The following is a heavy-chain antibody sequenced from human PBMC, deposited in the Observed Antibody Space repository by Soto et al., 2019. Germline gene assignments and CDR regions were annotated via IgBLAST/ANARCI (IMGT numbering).Heavy chain of an antibody. J-gene: IGHJ6*02. CDR3: ARDSTPSYYYGMDV. Sequence: QVQLQESGPGLVKPSQTLSLTCTVSGGSISSGGYYWSWIRQHPGKGLEWIGYIYYSGSTDYNPSLKSRVTISVDTSKNQFSLKLSSVTAADTAVYYCARDSTPSYYYGMDVWGHGTTVTVSS. V-gene: IGHV4-31*03. D-gene: IGHD2-15*01. CDR2: IYYSGST. CDR1: GGSISSGGYY.